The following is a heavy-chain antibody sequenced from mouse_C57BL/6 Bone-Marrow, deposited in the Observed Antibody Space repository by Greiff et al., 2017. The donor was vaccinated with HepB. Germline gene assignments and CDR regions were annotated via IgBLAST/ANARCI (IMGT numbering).Heavy chain of an antibody. CDR3: ARPHYYGSSYVAWFAY. CDR2: ISGGGGNT. D-gene: IGHD1-1*01. J-gene: IGHJ3*01. V-gene: IGHV5-9*01. Sequence: EVQVVESGGGLVKPGGSLKLSCAASGFTFSSYTMSWVRQTPEKRLEWVATISGGGGNTYYPDSVKGRFTISRDNAKNTLYLQMSSLRSEDTALYYCARPHYYGSSYVAWFAYWGQGTLVTVSA. CDR1: GFTFSSYT.